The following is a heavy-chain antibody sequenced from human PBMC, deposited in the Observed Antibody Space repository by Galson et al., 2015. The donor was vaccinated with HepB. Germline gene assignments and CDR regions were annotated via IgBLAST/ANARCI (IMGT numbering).Heavy chain of an antibody. CDR1: GFTFSRYG. CDR2: ISYDGSNK. Sequence: SLRLSCAASGFTFSRYGMHWVRQAPGKGLEWVAVISYDGSNKYYADSVKGRFTISRDNSKNTLYLQMNSLRAEDTAVYYCAKDGTAVAGLYYFDYWGQGTLVTVSS. CDR3: AKDGTAVAGLYYFDY. V-gene: IGHV3-30*18. J-gene: IGHJ4*02. D-gene: IGHD6-19*01.